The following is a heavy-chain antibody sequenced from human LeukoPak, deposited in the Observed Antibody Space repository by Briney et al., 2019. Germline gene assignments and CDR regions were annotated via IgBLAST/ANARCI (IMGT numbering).Heavy chain of an antibody. J-gene: IGHJ6*02. CDR1: SGSISTYY. CDR2: IFHSGST. Sequence: SETLSLTCTVSSGSISTYYWSWIRQSPGKGLEWMGYIFHSGSTTYNPSLSSRLTISVDTSKNQFSLALRSVTAADTAVYYCARQGTSGSYLTGLDVRGQGATVTVSS. CDR3: ARQGTSGSYLTGLDV. V-gene: IGHV4-59*08. D-gene: IGHD3-22*01.